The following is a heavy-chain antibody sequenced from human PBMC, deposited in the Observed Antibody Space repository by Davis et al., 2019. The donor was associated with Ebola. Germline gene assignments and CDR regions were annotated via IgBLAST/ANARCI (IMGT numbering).Heavy chain of an antibody. CDR1: GFTFTSSA. D-gene: IGHD5-12*01. Sequence: SVKVSCKASGFTFTSSAVQWVRQARGQRLEWIGWIVVGSGNTNYAQKFQERVTITRDMSTSTAYMELSSLRSEDTAVYYCAAGYSGYDGQPWYYYYYMDVWGKGTTVTVSS. V-gene: IGHV1-58*01. CDR3: AAGYSGYDGQPWYYYYYMDV. J-gene: IGHJ6*03. CDR2: IVVGSGNT.